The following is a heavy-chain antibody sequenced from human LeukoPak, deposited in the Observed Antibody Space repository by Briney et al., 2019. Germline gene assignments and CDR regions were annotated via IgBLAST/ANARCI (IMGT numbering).Heavy chain of an antibody. V-gene: IGHV3-23*01. D-gene: IGHD2/OR15-2a*01. CDR2: ISGSGGST. CDR3: ARGGYFSFDY. Sequence: GGSLRLSCAASGFTFSNYAMSWVRQAPGKGLEWVSAISGSGGSTFYAYSVKGRFTISRDSSKDTLYLQMNSLRAEDTAVYFCARGGYFSFDYWGQGTLVTVSS. J-gene: IGHJ4*02. CDR1: GFTFSNYA.